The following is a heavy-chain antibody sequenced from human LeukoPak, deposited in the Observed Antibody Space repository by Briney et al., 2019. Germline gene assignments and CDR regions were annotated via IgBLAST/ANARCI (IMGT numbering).Heavy chain of an antibody. D-gene: IGHD6-13*01. J-gene: IGHJ4*02. CDR2: ISGSGGST. Sequence: PGGSLRLSCAASRFSFSSYGMHWVRQAPGKGLEWVSAISGSGGSTYYADSVKGRFTISRDNSKNTLYLQMNSLRAEDTAVYYCAKDRQQLVRFYFDYWGQGTLVTVSS. CDR3: AKDRQQLVRFYFDY. CDR1: RFSFSSYG. V-gene: IGHV3-23*01.